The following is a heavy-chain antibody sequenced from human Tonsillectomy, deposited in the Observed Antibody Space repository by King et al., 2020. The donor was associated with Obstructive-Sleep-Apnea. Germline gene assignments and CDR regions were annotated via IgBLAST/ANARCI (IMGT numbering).Heavy chain of an antibody. CDR3: STVDD. J-gene: IGHJ4*02. V-gene: IGHV3-15*01. Sequence: VQLVESGGGLVKPGGSLRLSCAASGFTFSNAWMTWVRQAPGKGPEWVGRIKSNTDGGTTDFAAPVKGRFTISRDDSKNTLYLQMNSLKTEDTAGYYCSTVDDWGQGTLVTVSS. CDR1: GFTFSNAW. CDR2: IKSNTDGGTT.